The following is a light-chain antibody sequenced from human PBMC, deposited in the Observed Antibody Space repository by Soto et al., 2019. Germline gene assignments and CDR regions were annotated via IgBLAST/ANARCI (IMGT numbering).Light chain of an antibody. CDR3: SSYTSSSTPYV. CDR2: EVS. CDR1: SSGVGGYNY. Sequence: QSVLTQPASVSGSPGQSITISCTGTSSGVGGYNYVSWYQQHPGKAPKLMIYEVSNRPSGVSNRFSGSKSGNTASLTISGLQAEDEADYYCSSYTSSSTPYVFXTGTKVTVL. V-gene: IGLV2-14*01. J-gene: IGLJ1*01.